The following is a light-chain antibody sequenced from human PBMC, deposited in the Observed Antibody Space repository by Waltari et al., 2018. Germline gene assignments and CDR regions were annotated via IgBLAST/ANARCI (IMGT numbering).Light chain of an antibody. CDR3: QQYHSSPS. CDR2: WAS. J-gene: IGKJ5*01. V-gene: IGKV4-1*01. CDR1: QSVLYSSNNKNY. Sequence: DIVMTQSPDSLAVSLGERATINCKSSQSVLYSSNNKNYLAWYQQKPGQPPKLLIYWASTRESGVPDRCSGSGSGTDFTLTISSLQAEDVAVYHCQQYHSSPSFGQGTRLEIK.